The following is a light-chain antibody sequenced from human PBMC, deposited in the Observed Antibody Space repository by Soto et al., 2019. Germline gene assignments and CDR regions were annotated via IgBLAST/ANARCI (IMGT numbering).Light chain of an antibody. CDR3: QQYIQWPRYS. CDR1: QSVLYSSNNKNY. CDR2: GAS. Sequence: DIVMTQSPDSLAVSLGERATINCKSSQSVLYSSNNKNYLAWYQQKPGQAPRLLIYGASSRATGIPARFSGSGSGTEFTLTISSLQSEDFAVYYCQQYIQWPRYSFGLGTKLEIK. J-gene: IGKJ2*03. V-gene: IGKV4-1*01.